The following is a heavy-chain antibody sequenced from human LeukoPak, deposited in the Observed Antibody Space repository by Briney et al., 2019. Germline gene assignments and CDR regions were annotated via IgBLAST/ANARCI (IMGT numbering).Heavy chain of an antibody. V-gene: IGHV4-38-2*02. D-gene: IGHD3-22*01. CDR2: IYYSGST. CDR3: AREMIVAHHEDY. CDR1: GYSISSGYY. Sequence: SETLSLTCTVSGYSISSGYYWGWIRQPPGKGLEWIGYIYYSGSTNYNPSLKSRVTISVDTSKNQFSLKLSSVTAADTAVYYCAREMIVAHHEDYWGQGTLVTVSS. J-gene: IGHJ4*02.